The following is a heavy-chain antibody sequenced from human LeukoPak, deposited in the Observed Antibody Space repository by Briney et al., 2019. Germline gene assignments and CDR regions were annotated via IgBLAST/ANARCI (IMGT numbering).Heavy chain of an antibody. CDR1: GGSISSGDYY. D-gene: IGHD6-13*01. Sequence: SETLSLTCTVSGGSISSGDYYWSWIRQPPGKGLEWIGYIYYSGSTYYNPSLKSRVTISVDTSKNQFSLKLSSVTAADTAVYYCARDGYTPGYSSSWYFGYWGQGTLVTVSS. CDR2: IYYSGST. J-gene: IGHJ4*02. V-gene: IGHV4-30-4*01. CDR3: ARDGYTPGYSSSWYFGY.